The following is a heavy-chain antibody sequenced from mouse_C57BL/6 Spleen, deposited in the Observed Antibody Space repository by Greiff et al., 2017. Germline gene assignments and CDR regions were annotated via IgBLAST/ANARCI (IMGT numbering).Heavy chain of an antibody. J-gene: IGHJ4*01. Sequence: QVQLQQSGAELARPGASVKMSCKASGYTFTSYTMHWVKQRPGQGLEWIGYINPSSGYTKYNQKFKDKATLTADKSSSTAYMQLSSLTSEDSAVYYCARGGLLPYYAMDYWGQGTSVTVSS. CDR3: ARGGLLPYYAMDY. CDR2: INPSSGYT. D-gene: IGHD2-3*01. V-gene: IGHV1-4*01. CDR1: GYTFTSYT.